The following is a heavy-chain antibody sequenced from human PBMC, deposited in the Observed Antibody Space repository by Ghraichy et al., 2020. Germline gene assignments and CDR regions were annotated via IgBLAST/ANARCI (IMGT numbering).Heavy chain of an antibody. CDR3: VRRFPVVYDYSGYYCLDY. V-gene: IGHV3-7*01. CDR1: GFTFSNYW. CDR2: IKQDGSEK. D-gene: IGHD3-22*01. J-gene: IGHJ4*02. Sequence: GGSLRLSCAVSGFTFSNYWMDWVRQAPGKGLEWVANIKQDGSEKYYVDSVKGRFTISSDNSKNSLYLQMHSLRAEDTAVYYCVRRFPVVYDYSGYYCLDYWGQGTLVTVSS.